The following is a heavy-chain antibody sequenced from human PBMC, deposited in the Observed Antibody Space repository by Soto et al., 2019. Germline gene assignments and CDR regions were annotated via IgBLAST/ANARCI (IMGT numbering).Heavy chain of an antibody. CDR1: GFTFDDYA. D-gene: IGHD2-15*01. CDR3: AKDRSWSLGTPSDATMGNWFDP. V-gene: IGHV3-9*01. J-gene: IGHJ5*02. Sequence: GGSLRLSCAASGFTFDDYAMHWVRQAPGKGLEWVSGINWNSGSIGYADSVKGRFTISGDNTKNSLYLQMNSLRAEDTAFYYCAKDRSWSLGTPSDATMGNWFDPWGQGTLVTVSS. CDR2: INWNSGSI.